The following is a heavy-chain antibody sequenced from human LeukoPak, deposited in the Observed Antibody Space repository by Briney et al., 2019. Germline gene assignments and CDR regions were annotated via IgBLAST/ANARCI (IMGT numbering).Heavy chain of an antibody. Sequence: GGSLRLSCAASGFTFNTYGMHWVRQAPGKGLEWVAVISYDGSNEYYADSVKGRFTISRDNSKNTLYLQMDSLRVEDTAVYICAKDMGDADYVVDYWGQGTLVTVSS. J-gene: IGHJ4*02. CDR1: GFTFNTYG. V-gene: IGHV3-30*18. CDR2: ISYDGSNE. CDR3: AKDMGDADYVVDY. D-gene: IGHD4-17*01.